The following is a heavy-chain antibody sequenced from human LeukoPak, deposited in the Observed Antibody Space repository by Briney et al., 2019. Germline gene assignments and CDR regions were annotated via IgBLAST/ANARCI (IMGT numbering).Heavy chain of an antibody. CDR1: GGSISYYC. D-gene: IGHD5-12*01. CDR2: IYYSGST. J-gene: IGHJ4*02. CDR3: ARHLYTGYDY. V-gene: IGHV4-59*01. Sequence: SETLSLTCTVSGGSISYYCWSWIRQPPGKGLEWIGSIYYSGSTNYNPSLQSRVTISVETSKNQVSLKLSSVTAADTAVYYCARHLYTGYDYWGQGILVTVSS.